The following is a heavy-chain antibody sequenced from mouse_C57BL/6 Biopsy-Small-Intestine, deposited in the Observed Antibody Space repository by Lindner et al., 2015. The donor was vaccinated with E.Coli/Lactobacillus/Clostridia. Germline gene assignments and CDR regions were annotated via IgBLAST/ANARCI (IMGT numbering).Heavy chain of an antibody. V-gene: IGHV1-82*01. CDR2: IYPGDGDT. Sequence: VQLQESGPELVKPGASVKISCKASGYAFSSSWMNWVKQRPGKGLEWIGRIYPGDGDTNYNGKFKGKATLTADKSSSIAYMQLSSLTSEDSAVYFCARDSPYFDYWGQGTTLTVSS. D-gene: IGHD2-12*01. J-gene: IGHJ2*01. CDR1: GYAFSSSW. CDR3: ARDSPYFDY.